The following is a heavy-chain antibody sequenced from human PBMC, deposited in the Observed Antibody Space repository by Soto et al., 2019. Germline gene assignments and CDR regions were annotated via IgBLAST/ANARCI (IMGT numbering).Heavy chain of an antibody. D-gene: IGHD6-13*01. J-gene: IGHJ4*02. CDR1: GFTFSSYS. Sequence: GGSLRLSCVASGFTFSSYSMNWVRQAPGKGLEWVSSISSSSSYIYYADSVKGRFTISRDNAKNSLYLQMNSLRAEDTAVYYCARGTRPGYSSSWRDYWGQGTLVTVSS. CDR2: ISSSSSYI. V-gene: IGHV3-21*01. CDR3: ARGTRPGYSSSWRDY.